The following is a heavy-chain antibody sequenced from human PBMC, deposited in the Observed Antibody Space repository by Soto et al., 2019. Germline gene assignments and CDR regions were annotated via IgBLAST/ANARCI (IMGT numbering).Heavy chain of an antibody. Sequence: SDTLSLTCTVSGVSVSRDYQWIWIRQPPGKGLEWIGHISYSGSPYYHPSLRSRLSISVDTSKNQFSLKVKSVTAADTAVYYCARAWDFWGQGTLVTVSS. CDR1: GVSVSRDYQ. V-gene: IGHV4-30-4*02. CDR3: ARAWDF. J-gene: IGHJ1*01. D-gene: IGHD1-26*01. CDR2: ISYSGSP.